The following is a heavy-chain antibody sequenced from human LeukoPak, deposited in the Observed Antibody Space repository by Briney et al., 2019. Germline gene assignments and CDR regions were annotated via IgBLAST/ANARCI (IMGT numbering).Heavy chain of an antibody. CDR3: ARGWNTTPRSGFDI. Sequence: PGGSLRLSCAASEFIISRYWMHWVRQAPGKGLVWVSNINNDGRITTYADSVKGRFTISRDNVKNTLFLQMNSLGAEDTALYYCARGWNTTPRSGFDIWGLGTMVTVSS. J-gene: IGHJ3*02. CDR2: INNDGRIT. CDR1: EFIISRYW. V-gene: IGHV3-74*01. D-gene: IGHD1/OR15-1a*01.